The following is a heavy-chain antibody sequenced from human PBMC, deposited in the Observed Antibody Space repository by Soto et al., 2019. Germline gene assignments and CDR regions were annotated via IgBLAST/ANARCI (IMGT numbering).Heavy chain of an antibody. Sequence: ASVKVSCKASGGTFSSYAISWVRQAPGQGLEWMGGIIPIFGTANYAQKFQGRVTITADESTSTAYMELSSLRSEDTAVYYCARGGLSGYDYYYYGMDVWGQGTTVTVSS. D-gene: IGHD5-12*01. CDR1: GGTFSSYA. CDR3: ARGGLSGYDYYYYGMDV. V-gene: IGHV1-69*13. CDR2: IIPIFGTA. J-gene: IGHJ6*02.